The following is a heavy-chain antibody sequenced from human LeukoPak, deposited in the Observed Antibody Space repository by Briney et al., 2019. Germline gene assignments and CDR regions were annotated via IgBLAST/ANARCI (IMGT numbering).Heavy chain of an antibody. Sequence: GGSLRLSCAVSRFTFSGYTMHWVRQAPGKGQEWLALISSDGRDTFYADSVKGRFTISRDNSKNTLYLQIDSLRVDDTAVYYCARDKSSQRPYFLDYWGQGTPVTVSS. J-gene: IGHJ4*02. CDR2: ISSDGRDT. V-gene: IGHV3-30*04. CDR3: ARDKSSQRPYFLDY. CDR1: RFTFSGYT. D-gene: IGHD3-9*01.